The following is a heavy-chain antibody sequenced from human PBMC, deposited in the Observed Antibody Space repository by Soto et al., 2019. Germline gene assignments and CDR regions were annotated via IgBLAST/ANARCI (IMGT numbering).Heavy chain of an antibody. V-gene: IGHV4-31*03. J-gene: IGHJ4*02. CDR1: GGSISSGGYY. CDR3: ARESAAGGHFDY. Sequence: QVQLQESGPGLVKPSQTLSLTCTVSGGSISSGGYYWSWIRQHPGKGLEWIGYIYYSGSTYYNPSLTSRVTISVDTSKNQFSLKLSSVTAADTAVYYCARESAAGGHFDYWGQGTLVTVSS. CDR2: IYYSGST. D-gene: IGHD6-13*01.